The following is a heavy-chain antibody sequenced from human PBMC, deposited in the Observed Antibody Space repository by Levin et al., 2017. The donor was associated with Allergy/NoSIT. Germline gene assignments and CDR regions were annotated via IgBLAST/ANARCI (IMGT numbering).Heavy chain of an antibody. CDR1: GYTFTSYG. D-gene: IGHD3-3*01. CDR2: ISAYNGNT. V-gene: IGHV1-18*01. CDR3: ARGSTRHYDFWSGFDY. Sequence: WASVKVSCKASGYTFTSYGISWVRQAPGQGLEWMGWISAYNGNTNYAQKLQGRVTMTTDTSTSTAYMELRSLRSDDTAVYYCARGSTRHYDFWSGFDYWGQGTLVTVSS. J-gene: IGHJ4*02.